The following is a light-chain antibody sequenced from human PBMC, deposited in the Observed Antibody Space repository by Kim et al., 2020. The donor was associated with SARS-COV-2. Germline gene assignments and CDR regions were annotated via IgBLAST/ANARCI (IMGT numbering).Light chain of an antibody. CDR2: DVS. V-gene: IGLV2-14*01. CDR3: SSYTSSSLV. Sequence: QSALTQPASVSGSPGQSITISCTGTSSDVGGYNYVSWYQQHPGKAPKLMIYDVSKRPSGVSNRFSGSKSGNTASLTISGLQAEDVADYYCSSYTSSSLVFGGGTQLTVL. CDR1: SSDVGGYNY. J-gene: IGLJ3*02.